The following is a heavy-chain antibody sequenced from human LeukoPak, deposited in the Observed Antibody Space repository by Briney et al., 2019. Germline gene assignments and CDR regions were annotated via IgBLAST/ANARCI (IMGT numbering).Heavy chain of an antibody. CDR2: IYSGGST. V-gene: IGHV3-66*01. D-gene: IGHD1-1*01. CDR3: ARIETVADAFDI. Sequence: GGSLRLSCAASGXTVSSNYMTWVRQAPGKGLEWVSLIYSGGSTSYADSVRGGFTISRDNSKNTLYLQMNSLRAEDTAVYYCARIETVADAFDIWGQGTLVTVSS. CDR1: GXTVSSNY. J-gene: IGHJ3*02.